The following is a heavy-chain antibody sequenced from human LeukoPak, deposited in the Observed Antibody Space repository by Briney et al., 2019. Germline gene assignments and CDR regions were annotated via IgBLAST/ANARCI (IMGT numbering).Heavy chain of an antibody. Sequence: GGSLRLSCAASGFTFSSYAMSWVRQAPGKGLEWVSTISGSGGTTYYADSVKGRFTISRDNSKNTLYLQMNSLRVEDTAVYYCAKDRNYDFTVDAFDIWGQGTMVTVSS. CDR3: AKDRNYDFTVDAFDI. D-gene: IGHD3-3*01. J-gene: IGHJ3*02. CDR2: ISGSGGTT. CDR1: GFTFSSYA. V-gene: IGHV3-23*01.